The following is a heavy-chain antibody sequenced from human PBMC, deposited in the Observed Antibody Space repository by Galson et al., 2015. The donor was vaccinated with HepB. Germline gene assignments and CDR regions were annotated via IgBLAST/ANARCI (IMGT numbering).Heavy chain of an antibody. Sequence: SLRLSCAASGFAFSDYYMSWIRQAPGKGLEWVSYISSSSSYTNYADSVKGRFTISRDNAKNSLYLQMNSLRAEDTAVYYCARAFRPGKPAAFDYWGQGTLVTVSS. CDR3: ARAFRPGKPAAFDY. J-gene: IGHJ4*02. V-gene: IGHV3-11*06. CDR1: GFAFSDYY. CDR2: ISSSSSYT. D-gene: IGHD1-26*01.